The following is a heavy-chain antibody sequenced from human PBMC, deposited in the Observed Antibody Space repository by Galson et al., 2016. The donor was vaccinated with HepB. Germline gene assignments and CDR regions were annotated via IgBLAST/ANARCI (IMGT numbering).Heavy chain of an antibody. Sequence: SLRLSCAASGFTFSRYGMYWVRRAPGKGLEWVAVIPYDGSNKYYGDSVKDRFSISRDNSKNTLYLQMNSLRPEDTAVYFCAKASLGQLWHNFFDYWGQGSLVTVSS. D-gene: IGHD5-18*01. CDR3: AKASLGQLWHNFFDY. V-gene: IGHV3-30*18. CDR2: IPYDGSNK. J-gene: IGHJ4*02. CDR1: GFTFSRYG.